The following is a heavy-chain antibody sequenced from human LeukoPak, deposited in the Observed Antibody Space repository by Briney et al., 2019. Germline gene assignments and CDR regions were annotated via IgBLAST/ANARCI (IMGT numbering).Heavy chain of an antibody. Sequence: SETLSHTCIVSGGSISSYYWSWIRQPPGKGLEWIGYIYYSGSTNYNPSLKSRVTISVDTSKNQFSLKLSSVTAADTAIYYCARRFDSTLSHYYYMDVWGKGTTVTVSS. J-gene: IGHJ6*03. D-gene: IGHD3-22*01. CDR3: ARRFDSTLSHYYYMDV. CDR1: GGSISSYY. V-gene: IGHV4-59*08. CDR2: IYYSGST.